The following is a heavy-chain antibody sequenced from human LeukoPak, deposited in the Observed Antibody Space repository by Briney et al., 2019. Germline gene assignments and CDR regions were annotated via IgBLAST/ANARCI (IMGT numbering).Heavy chain of an antibody. Sequence: ASVSVSCKTSGYTFTNLDINWLRQAPGQGLEWMGWMSPNSGDTGYAQKFQGRVSMTRDIFKSTAYMELSSLRSEDTAIYYCASNPPNTGDFYYWGLGTLVTVSS. J-gene: IGHJ4*02. CDR3: ASNPPNTGDFYY. V-gene: IGHV1-8*01. CDR1: GYTFTNLD. CDR2: MSPNSGDT. D-gene: IGHD1-1*01.